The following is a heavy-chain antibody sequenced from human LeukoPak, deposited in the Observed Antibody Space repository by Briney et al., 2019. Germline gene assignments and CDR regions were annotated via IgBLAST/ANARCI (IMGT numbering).Heavy chain of an antibody. J-gene: IGHJ4*02. CDR2: IYHSGST. D-gene: IGHD4-17*01. CDR1: GYSLSSGYY. CDR3: ARVSPDDFGDYGGEFDY. V-gene: IGHV4-38-2*02. Sequence: PSETLSLTCTVSGYSLSSGYYWGWIRPPPGKGLGWIGSIYHSGSTYYNPSLKSRVTISVDTSKNQFSLKLSSVTAADTAVFYCARVSPDDFGDYGGEFDYWGQGTLVTVSS.